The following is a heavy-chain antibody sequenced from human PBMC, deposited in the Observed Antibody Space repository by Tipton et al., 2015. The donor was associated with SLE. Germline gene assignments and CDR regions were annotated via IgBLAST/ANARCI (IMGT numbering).Heavy chain of an antibody. CDR2: IYSGGST. J-gene: IGHJ4*02. Sequence: AQLVQSGGGLVQPGGSLRLSCAASGFTVSSIYMSWVRQAPGKGLEWVSVIYSGGSTYYADSVKGRFAISRDNSKNTLYLQMNSLRAEDTAVYYCARDRGSGWFDFGYWGQGTLVAVSS. V-gene: IGHV3-53*04. D-gene: IGHD6-19*01. CDR3: ARDRGSGWFDFGY. CDR1: GFTVSSIY.